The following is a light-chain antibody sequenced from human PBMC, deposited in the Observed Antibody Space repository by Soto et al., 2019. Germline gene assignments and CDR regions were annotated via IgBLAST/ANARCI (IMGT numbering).Light chain of an antibody. V-gene: IGLV2-14*01. Sequence: QSALTQPASVSGSPGQSITISCTGSNSDVGTYNRVSWYQHHPDKAPKLLIYEVTYRPSGVSNRFSGSKSGNTAFLTISGLQAEDEADYYCSSSTTTSPLVFGTGTKLT. CDR1: NSDVGTYNR. CDR3: SSSTTTSPLV. J-gene: IGLJ1*01. CDR2: EVT.